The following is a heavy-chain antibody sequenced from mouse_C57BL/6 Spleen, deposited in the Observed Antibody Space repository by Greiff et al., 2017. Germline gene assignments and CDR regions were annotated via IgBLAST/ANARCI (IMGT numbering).Heavy chain of an antibody. CDR2: ISSGGSYT. CDR3: AREDYGNLHFDY. J-gene: IGHJ2*01. V-gene: IGHV5-6*01. CDR1: GFTFSSYG. Sequence: EVQVVESGGDLVKPGGSLKLSCAASGFTFSSYGMSWVRQTPDKRLEWVATISSGGSYTYYPDSVKGRFTISRDNAKNTLYLQMSSLKSEDTALYYCAREDYGNLHFDYWGQGTTLTVSS. D-gene: IGHD2-1*01.